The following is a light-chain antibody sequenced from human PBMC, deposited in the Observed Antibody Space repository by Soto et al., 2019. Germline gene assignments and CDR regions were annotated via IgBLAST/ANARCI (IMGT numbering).Light chain of an antibody. CDR2: DAS. CDR3: QHRNYWPPS. Sequence: EIMLTQSPATLSLSPGERATLSCRASQSVSSYLAWYQHKPGQAPRLLIYDASNRATGIPARFSGSGSGTDSIPTISILSPEDFLFYYCQHRNYWPPSFGQGTKLEIK. V-gene: IGKV3-11*01. J-gene: IGKJ2*01. CDR1: QSVSSY.